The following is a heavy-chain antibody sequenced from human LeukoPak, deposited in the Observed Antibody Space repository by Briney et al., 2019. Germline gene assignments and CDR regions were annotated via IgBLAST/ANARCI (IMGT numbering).Heavy chain of an antibody. CDR2: IRYDGSNK. J-gene: IGHJ4*02. CDR1: GFTFSSYG. Sequence: PGGSLRLSCAASGFTFSSYGMHWVRQAPGKGLEWVSFIRYDGSNKYYADSVKGRFTISRDNSKNTLYLQMNSLRAEDTAVYYCAKPTRDSEGDFDYWGQGTLVTVSS. V-gene: IGHV3-30*02. CDR3: AKPTRDSEGDFDY. D-gene: IGHD1-26*01.